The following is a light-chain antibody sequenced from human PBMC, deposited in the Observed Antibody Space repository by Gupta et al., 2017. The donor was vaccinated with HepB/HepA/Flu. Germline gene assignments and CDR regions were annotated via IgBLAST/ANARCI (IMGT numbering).Light chain of an antibody. J-gene: IGKJ2*01. CDR1: QSISSN. CDR3: QQSNNWPPYT. CDR2: SAS. V-gene: IGKV3-15*01. Sequence: ELAMTQFPATLSVSPGERVTLSCRASQSISSNLAWYQQKPGQPPRLLIYSASTRATGIPARFSGSGSGTEFTLTIRSLQSEDFAVYFCQQSNNWPPYTFGQGTKLEI.